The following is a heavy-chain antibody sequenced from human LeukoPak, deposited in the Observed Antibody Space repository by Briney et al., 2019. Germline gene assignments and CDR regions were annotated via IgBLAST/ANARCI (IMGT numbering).Heavy chain of an antibody. CDR3: AKDRQLSRSSPYYYYMDV. V-gene: IGHV3-30*04. Sequence: GRSLRLSCAASGFTFSNYKMHWVRQAPGKGPEWVAVMLNDGSTSYYTDAVKGRFTISRDNSKNTLYLQMNSLRAEDTAVYYCAKDRQLSRSSPYYYYMDVWGKGTTVTVSS. D-gene: IGHD6-6*01. CDR2: MLNDGSTS. J-gene: IGHJ6*03. CDR1: GFTFSNYK.